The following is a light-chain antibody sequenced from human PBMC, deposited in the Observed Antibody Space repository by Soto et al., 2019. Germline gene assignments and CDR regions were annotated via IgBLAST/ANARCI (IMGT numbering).Light chain of an antibody. CDR2: QTS. CDR1: QYINTR. V-gene: IGKV3-11*01. J-gene: IGKJ1*01. Sequence: EIVLTQSPATLSSFPGERVTPSCRASQYINTRLAWYEHRPGQAPRLLIYQTSIRAAGIPARVSASGSGTDVTLTISDVQPEDFALYYCHQRQSWPRTFGQGTKVDIK. CDR3: HQRQSWPRT.